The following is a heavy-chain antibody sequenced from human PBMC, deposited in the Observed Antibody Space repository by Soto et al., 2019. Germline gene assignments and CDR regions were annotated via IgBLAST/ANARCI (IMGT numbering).Heavy chain of an antibody. CDR3: ARRDGHYGY. D-gene: IGHD4-17*01. Sequence: QVQLQQWGAGLLKPSETLSLTCAVYGGSFSGYYWSWIRQPPGKGLEWIGEINHSGSTNYNPSLTRRVTRSGDTCSNQLALKLSSLTAAATAGYCCARRDGHYGYWGQGTLVPVSS. CDR1: GGSFSGYY. J-gene: IGHJ4*02. V-gene: IGHV4-34*01. CDR2: INHSGST.